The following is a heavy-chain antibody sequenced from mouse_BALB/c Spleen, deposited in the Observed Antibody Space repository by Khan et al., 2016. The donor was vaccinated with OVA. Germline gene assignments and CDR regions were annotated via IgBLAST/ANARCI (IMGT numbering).Heavy chain of an antibody. V-gene: IGHV5-6*01. CDR2: ISTGGTYT. J-gene: IGHJ3*01. CDR1: GFTFSTYG. Sequence: EVELVESGGDLVKPGGSLKLSCAASGFTFSTYGMSWVRQTPDKRLEWVATISTGGTYTYYPDSVKGRFTISRDKDKNNLYLQMSRLKSEDTAISSCTRLSYYSTTEGFPYWGPVTLVPLSA. CDR3: TRLSYYSTTEGFPY. D-gene: IGHD1-1*01.